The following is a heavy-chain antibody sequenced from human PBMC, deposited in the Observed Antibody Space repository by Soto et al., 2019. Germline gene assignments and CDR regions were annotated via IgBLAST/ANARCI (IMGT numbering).Heavy chain of an antibody. CDR1: GGTFTNYA. Sequence: QVQLVQSGAEVKKPGSSVKVSCKASGGTFTNYAISWVRQAPGQGLEWMGGISPIVGTTHYAQKFQGRVTITADESSSTAYMELTRLRSEDTAMYYCARLGPHDDGGNHFDYWGQGSMVTVSS. V-gene: IGHV1-69*01. J-gene: IGHJ4*02. CDR3: ARLGPHDDGGNHFDY. D-gene: IGHD4-17*01. CDR2: ISPIVGTT.